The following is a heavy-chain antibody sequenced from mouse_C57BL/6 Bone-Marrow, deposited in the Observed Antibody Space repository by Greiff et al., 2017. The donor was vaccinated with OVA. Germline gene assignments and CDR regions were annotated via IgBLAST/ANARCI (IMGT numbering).Heavy chain of an antibody. V-gene: IGHV5-6*01. CDR3: ASAAAWFAY. J-gene: IGHJ3*01. Sequence: EVQLVESGGDLVKPGGSLKLSCAASGFTFSSYGMSWVRQTPDKRLEWVATISSGGSYTYYPDSVKGRFTISRDNAKNTLYLQMSSLKSEDTAMYYCASAAAWFAYWGQGTLVTVSA. CDR1: GFTFSSYG. CDR2: ISSGGSYT.